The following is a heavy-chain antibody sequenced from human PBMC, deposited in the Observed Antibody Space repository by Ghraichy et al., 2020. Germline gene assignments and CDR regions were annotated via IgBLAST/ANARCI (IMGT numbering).Heavy chain of an antibody. CDR3: AKDGNYGGNSWYFDL. V-gene: IGHV3-30*18. J-gene: IGHJ2*01. CDR1: GSTFSSYG. Sequence: GGSLRLSCAASGSTFSSYGMHWVRQGPGKGLEWVAATSFDGSNEYYADSLKGRFTISRDNSKNTLYLQMNSLRPEDTAVYYCAKDGNYGGNSWYFDLWGRGTLVTVSS. CDR2: TSFDGSNE. D-gene: IGHD4-23*01.